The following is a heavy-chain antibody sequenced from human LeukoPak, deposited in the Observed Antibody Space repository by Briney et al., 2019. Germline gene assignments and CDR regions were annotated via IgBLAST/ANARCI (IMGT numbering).Heavy chain of an antibody. J-gene: IGHJ4*02. CDR2: INHSGST. D-gene: IGHD6-19*01. CDR1: GGSISSSSYY. Sequence: PSETLSLTCTVSGGSISSSSYYWSWIRQPPGKGLEWIGEINHSGSTNYNPSLKSRVTISVDTSKNQFSLKLSSVTAADTAVYYCARGLTGSSGSYYFDYWGQGTLVTVSS. CDR3: ARGLTGSSGSYYFDY. V-gene: IGHV4-39*07.